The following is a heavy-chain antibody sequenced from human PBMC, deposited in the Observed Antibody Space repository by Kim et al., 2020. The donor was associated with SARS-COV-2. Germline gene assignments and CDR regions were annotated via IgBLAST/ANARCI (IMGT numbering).Heavy chain of an antibody. Sequence: GGSLRLSCAASGFTFSDYAIHWVRQAPGKGLEWVAFISYDGSNKYYADSVKGRFTISRDNSKNTLYLQMNSLRTEDTAVYYCARDRLHWYDSRGYYHEGAFAVWGQGRIVTVHS. D-gene: IGHD3-22*01. J-gene: IGHJ3*01. CDR2: ISYDGSNK. CDR1: GFTFSDYA. V-gene: IGHV3-30-3*01. CDR3: ARDRLHWYDSRGYYHEGAFAV.